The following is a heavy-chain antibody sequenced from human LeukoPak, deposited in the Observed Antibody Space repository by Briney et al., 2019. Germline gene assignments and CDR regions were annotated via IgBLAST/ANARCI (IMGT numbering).Heavy chain of an antibody. D-gene: IGHD3-16*02. J-gene: IGHJ4*02. CDR2: ISSSGSTI. CDR3: AKDKNVWGSYRTYYFDY. Sequence: GGSLRLSCAASGFTFSDYYMSWIRQAPGKGLEWVSYISSSGSTIYYADSVKGRFTISRDNAKNSLYLQMNSLRAEDTAVYYCAKDKNVWGSYRTYYFDYWGQGTLVTVSS. CDR1: GFTFSDYY. V-gene: IGHV3-11*04.